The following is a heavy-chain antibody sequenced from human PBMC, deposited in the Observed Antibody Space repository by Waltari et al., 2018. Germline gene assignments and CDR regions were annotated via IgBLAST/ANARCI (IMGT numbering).Heavy chain of an antibody. CDR2: INPNSGGT. CDR3: ARPSIVGATPPKY. CDR1: GYTFTGYY. J-gene: IGHJ4*02. D-gene: IGHD1-26*01. V-gene: IGHV1-2*02. Sequence: QVQLVQSGAEVKKPGASVKVSCKASGYTFTGYYMHWVRQAPGQGLGWMGWINPNSGGTNYAQKFKGRVTMTRDTSISTAYMELSRLRSDDTAVYYCARPSIVGATPPKYWGQGTLVTVSS.